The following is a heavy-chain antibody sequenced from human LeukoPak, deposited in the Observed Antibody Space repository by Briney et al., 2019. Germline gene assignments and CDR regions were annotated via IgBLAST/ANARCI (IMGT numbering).Heavy chain of an antibody. CDR2: ISSSSSYI. D-gene: IGHD3-3*01. CDR3: ARDPITIFGVVNDY. CDR1: GFTFSSYS. Sequence: GGSLRLSCAASGFTFSSYSMNWVRQAPGKGLEWASSISSSSSYIYYADSVKGRFTISRDNAKNSLYLQMNSLRAEDTAVYYCARDPITIFGVVNDYWGQGTLVTVSS. V-gene: IGHV3-21*01. J-gene: IGHJ4*02.